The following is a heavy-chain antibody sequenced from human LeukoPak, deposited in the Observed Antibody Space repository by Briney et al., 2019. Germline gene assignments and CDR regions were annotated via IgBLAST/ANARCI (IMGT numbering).Heavy chain of an antibody. Sequence: PSETLSFTCAIYGGSFSGYSWTWIRQPPGKGLEWIGEFSHSGFPVYNPSLGGRVTISIDASENQFSLKLSSVTAADTAVYYCARSPPSIAVAGKLPDDYWGQGTLVTVSS. CDR2: FSHSGFP. CDR1: GGSFSGYS. D-gene: IGHD6-19*01. V-gene: IGHV4-34*01. J-gene: IGHJ4*02. CDR3: ARSPPSIAVAGKLPDDY.